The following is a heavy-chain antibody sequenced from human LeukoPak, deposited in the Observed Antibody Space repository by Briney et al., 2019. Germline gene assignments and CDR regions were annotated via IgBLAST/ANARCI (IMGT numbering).Heavy chain of an antibody. V-gene: IGHV4-34*01. CDR2: INHSGST. CDR3: ARGATGVVVPAAITGRWFDP. Sequence: SETLSLTYAVYGGSFSGYYWSWIRQPPGKGLEWIGEINHSGSTNYNPSLKSRVTISVDTSKNQFSLKLSSVTAADTAVYYCARGATGVVVPAAITGRWFDPWGQGTLVTVSS. D-gene: IGHD2-2*01. CDR1: GGSFSGYY. J-gene: IGHJ5*02.